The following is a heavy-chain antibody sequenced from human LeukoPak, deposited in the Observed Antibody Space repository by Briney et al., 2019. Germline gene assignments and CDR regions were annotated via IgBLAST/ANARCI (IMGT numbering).Heavy chain of an antibody. CDR3: ARDEHYDFWSGYSFFHY. CDR2: ISAYNGNT. V-gene: IGHV1-18*01. J-gene: IGHJ4*02. CDR1: GYTFSSYG. D-gene: IGHD3-3*01. Sequence: GASVKVSCKASGYTFSSYGITWVRQAPGQGLEWMGWISAYNGNTNYAQKLQGRVTTTTDTSTSTAYMELRSLRSDDTAVYYCARDEHYDFWSGYSFFHYWGQGTLVTVSS.